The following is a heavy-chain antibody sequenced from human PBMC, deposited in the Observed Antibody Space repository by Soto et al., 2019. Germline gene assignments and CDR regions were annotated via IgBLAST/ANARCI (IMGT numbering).Heavy chain of an antibody. V-gene: IGHV1-69*13. D-gene: IGHD5-18*01. CDR3: ARLVDTWAQSNY. J-gene: IGHJ4*02. CDR1: GRTFSSYA. Sequence: SVKVSCKASGRTFSSYAISWVRQAPGQGLEWMGGIIPIFGTANYAQKFQGRVTITADESTSTAYMQLSSLRSEDTAVYYCARLVDTWAQSNYWGQGALVTVSS. CDR2: IIPIFGTA.